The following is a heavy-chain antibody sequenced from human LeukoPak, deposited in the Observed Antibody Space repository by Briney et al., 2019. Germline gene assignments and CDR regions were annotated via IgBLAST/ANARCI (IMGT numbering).Heavy chain of an antibody. V-gene: IGHV3-30*02. Sequence: AGSLRLSCAAYAFTFSSIGMHCVRQAPGKGLEWVAFIRYDGSNKYYADSVKGRFTISRDKSENTLYLQMNSLRAEDTAVYYCAKDPWDLGYWGQGTLVTVSS. J-gene: IGHJ4*02. CDR2: IRYDGSNK. CDR3: AKDPWDLGY. D-gene: IGHD1-26*01. CDR1: AFTFSSIG.